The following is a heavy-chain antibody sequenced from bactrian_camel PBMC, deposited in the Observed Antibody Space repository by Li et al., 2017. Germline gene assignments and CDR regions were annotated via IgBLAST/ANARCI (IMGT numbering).Heavy chain of an antibody. CDR3: VAGSRSYACGLAPSAFPY. CDR2: ISAGAGRT. J-gene: IGHJ4*01. D-gene: IGHD3*01. CDR1: GYTFSAYC. V-gene: IGHV3S1*01. Sequence: HVQLVESGGGSVQAGGSLRLSCAASGYTFSAYCVAWFRQAPGKEREGVAGISAGAGRTYYADSVKGRFSISRDNRKSTLYLQMNSLKVEDTAMYYCVAGSRSYACGLAPSAFPYWGQGTQVTVS.